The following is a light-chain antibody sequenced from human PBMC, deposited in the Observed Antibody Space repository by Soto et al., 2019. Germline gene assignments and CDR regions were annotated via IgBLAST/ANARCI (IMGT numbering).Light chain of an antibody. V-gene: IGLV2-14*01. J-gene: IGLJ2*01. CDR2: EVS. CDR3: SSYTTSNTVL. CDR1: SSDVGTYNY. Sequence: QSVLTQPASVSGSPGQSITISCTGTSSDVGTYNYVSWYQHHPGKAPKLMIYEVSNRPSGVSNRFSGSKSGNTASLTISGLQAEDEADYYCSSYTTSNTVLFGGGTKLTVL.